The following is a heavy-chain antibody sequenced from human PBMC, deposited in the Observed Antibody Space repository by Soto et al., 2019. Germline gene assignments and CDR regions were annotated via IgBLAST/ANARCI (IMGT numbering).Heavy chain of an antibody. Sequence: GGSLRLSCAASGFTFSSYGMHWVRQAPGKGLEWVAVIWHDGSNKYYADSVKGRFTISRDNSKNTLYLQMNSLRAEDTAVYYCARDLGGYSSSEVYYYYGMDVWGQGTTVTVSS. CDR3: ARDLGGYSSSEVYYYYGMDV. D-gene: IGHD6-6*01. V-gene: IGHV3-33*01. J-gene: IGHJ6*02. CDR1: GFTFSSYG. CDR2: IWHDGSNK.